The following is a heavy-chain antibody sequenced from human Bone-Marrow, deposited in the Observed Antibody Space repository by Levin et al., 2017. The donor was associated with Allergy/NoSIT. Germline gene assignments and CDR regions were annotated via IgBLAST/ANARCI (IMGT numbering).Heavy chain of an antibody. V-gene: IGHV3-74*01. Sequence: GGSLRLSCAVSGFTLQDYWMNWVRQVPGKGLMGVSRINHDGSHTRYADSVRGRFTISRDNAKSTLSLQMHGLTAEDTAVYYCARENSHWLSWRQGSLVTVSS. J-gene: IGHJ4*02. CDR3: ARENSHWLS. CDR2: INHDGSHT. D-gene: IGHD1-1*01. CDR1: GFTLQDYW.